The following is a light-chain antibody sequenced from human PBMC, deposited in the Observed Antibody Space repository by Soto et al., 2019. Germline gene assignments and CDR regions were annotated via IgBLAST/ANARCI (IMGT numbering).Light chain of an antibody. CDR1: QSIGNY. J-gene: IGKJ3*01. CDR2: ATS. Sequence: EVVLTQSPATLSLSPGEGATLSCRASQSIGNYLAWYQQKLGQAPRLLIYATSNRATCIPARFSGRGSGTDFTLTISSLEPEDFAIYYCQQRTSWPFTFGPGTKVDIK. V-gene: IGKV3-11*01. CDR3: QQRTSWPFT.